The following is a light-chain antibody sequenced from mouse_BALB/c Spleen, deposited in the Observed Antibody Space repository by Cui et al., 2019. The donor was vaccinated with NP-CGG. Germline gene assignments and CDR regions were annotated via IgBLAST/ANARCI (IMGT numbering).Light chain of an antibody. V-gene: IGLV1*01. CDR1: TGAVTTSNY. CDR2: GTN. J-gene: IGLJ1*01. CDR3: ALWYSNHWV. Sequence: QAVVTQESALTTSPGETVTLTCRSSTGAVTTSNYANWVQEKPDHLFTGLIGGTNNRAPGVPARFSGSLIGDKAALTITGVQTEDEAIYFCALWYSNHWVFGGGTKLIVL.